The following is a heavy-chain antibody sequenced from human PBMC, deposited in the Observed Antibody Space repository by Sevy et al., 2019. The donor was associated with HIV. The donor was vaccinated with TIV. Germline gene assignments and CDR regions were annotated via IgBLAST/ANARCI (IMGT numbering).Heavy chain of an antibody. V-gene: IGHV3-7*03. D-gene: IGHD2-2*01. Sequence: GESLKISCAASGFTFSNYWMSWVRQAPGKGLEWVANIKEDGSENYYVESVKGPFTISRVNAKNSLYLQMNSLRGKDTPVYNCARVGGCSSTSCVAYWLDPWGQGTLVTVFS. CDR3: ARVGGCSSTSCVAYWLDP. CDR1: GFTFSNYW. CDR2: IKEDGSEN. J-gene: IGHJ5*02.